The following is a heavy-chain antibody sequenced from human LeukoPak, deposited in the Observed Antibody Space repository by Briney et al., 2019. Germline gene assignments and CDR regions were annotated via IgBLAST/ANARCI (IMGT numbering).Heavy chain of an antibody. CDR3: ARERSTTINTYYFDS. CDR2: MYVSGNT. J-gene: IGHJ4*02. D-gene: IGHD4-11*01. Sequence: PSETLSLTCTVSGGSISDYYWNWIRQPAGKGLEWIGRMYVSGNTNYNPSLKSRVAMSLDTSTNQFSLQLTSATAADTAVYYCARERSTTINTYYFDSWGQGTLVTVSS. V-gene: IGHV4-4*07. CDR1: GGSISDYY.